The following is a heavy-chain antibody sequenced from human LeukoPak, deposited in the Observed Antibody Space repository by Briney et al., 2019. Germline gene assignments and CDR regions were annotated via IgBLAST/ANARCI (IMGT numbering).Heavy chain of an antibody. V-gene: IGHV5-51*01. CDR3: ASTGRPGYHAFDV. J-gene: IGHJ3*01. Sequence: GESLKISCKGSGYSFTSYWIGWVRQMPGKGLEWMGIIYPVDSDARYSPSFQGQVTISADKSISTAYLQWTSLKASDTAMYYCASTGRPGYHAFDVWGQGTMVTVSS. D-gene: IGHD5-12*01. CDR2: IYPVDSDA. CDR1: GYSFTSYW.